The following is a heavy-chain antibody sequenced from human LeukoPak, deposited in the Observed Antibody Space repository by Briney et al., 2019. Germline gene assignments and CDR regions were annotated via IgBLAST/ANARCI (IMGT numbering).Heavy chain of an antibody. CDR1: GGSFSGYY. J-gene: IGHJ4*02. CDR3: ARYTYYYANTGYYFDY. CDR2: IYYSGST. Sequence: SETLSLTCVVYGGSFSGYYWSWIRQPPGKGLEWIGYIYYSGSTNYNPSLKSRVTISVDTSKNQFSLKLSSVTAADTAVYYCARYTYYYANTGYYFDYWGQGALVTVSS. D-gene: IGHD3-22*01. V-gene: IGHV4-59*01.